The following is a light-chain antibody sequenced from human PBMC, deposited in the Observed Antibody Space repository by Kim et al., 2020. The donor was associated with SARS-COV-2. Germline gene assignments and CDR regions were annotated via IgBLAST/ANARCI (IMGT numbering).Light chain of an antibody. CDR3: QQYNQWPRT. V-gene: IGKV3-15*01. CDR2: DAS. Sequence: EIVMTQSPATLSVSPGERATLSCRASQSISSNLAWYQQKPGQVPRLLIYDASTRATGIAARFSGSGSGTEFTLTISSLQSEDFAMYYCQQYNQWPRTFGLGTKVDIK. CDR1: QSISSN. J-gene: IGKJ1*01.